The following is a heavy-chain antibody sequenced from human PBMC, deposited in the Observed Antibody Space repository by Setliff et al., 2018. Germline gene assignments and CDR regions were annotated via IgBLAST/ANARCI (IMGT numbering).Heavy chain of an antibody. CDR2: IYTSGST. CDR3: ARSIGLWFVD. Sequence: PSETLSLTCTVSGGSISSGSYYCSWIRQPAGKGLEWIGRIYTSGSTNYNPSLKSRVTISVDTSKNQFSLKLSSVTAADTAVYYCARSIGLWFVDWGQGTLVTVSS. CDR1: GGSISSGSYY. J-gene: IGHJ4*02. V-gene: IGHV4-61*02. D-gene: IGHD5-18*01.